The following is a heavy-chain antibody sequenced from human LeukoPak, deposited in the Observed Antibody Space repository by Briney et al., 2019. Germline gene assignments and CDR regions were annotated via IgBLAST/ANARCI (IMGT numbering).Heavy chain of an antibody. D-gene: IGHD6-13*01. J-gene: IGHJ6*02. V-gene: IGHV3-23*01. Sequence: GGSLRLSCAASGFTFSSYGMSWVRQAPGKGLEWVSGISGTGGSTYYADSVKGRFTISRDNSKNTVYLQTNSLRAEDTAVYYCAKSTRQQLVRDYGMDVWGQGTTVTVSS. CDR2: ISGTGGST. CDR3: AKSTRQQLVRDYGMDV. CDR1: GFTFSSYG.